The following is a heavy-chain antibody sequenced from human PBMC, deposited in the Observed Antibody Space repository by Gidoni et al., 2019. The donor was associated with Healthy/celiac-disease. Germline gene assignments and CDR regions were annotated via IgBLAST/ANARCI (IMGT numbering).Heavy chain of an antibody. Sequence: EVQLVESGGGLVQPGGSLRLSCAASGFTVSSNYMSWVRQAPGKGLEWVSVIYSGGSTYYADSVKGRFTISRDNSKNTLYLQMNSLRAEDTAVYYCARDLGGYSYGDDAFDIWGQGTMVTVSS. CDR1: GFTVSSNY. J-gene: IGHJ3*02. CDR2: IYSGGST. V-gene: IGHV3-66*01. D-gene: IGHD5-18*01. CDR3: ARDLGGYSYGDDAFDI.